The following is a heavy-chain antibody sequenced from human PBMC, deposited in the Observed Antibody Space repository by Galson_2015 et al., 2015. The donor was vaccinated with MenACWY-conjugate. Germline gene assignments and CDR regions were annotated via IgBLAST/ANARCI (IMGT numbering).Heavy chain of an antibody. CDR1: GFSLSISGMC. Sequence: PALVKPTQTLTLTCNFSGFSLSISGMCVSWIRQPPGKALEWLARIEWDDDKYYSTSLKTRLTISKDTSKNQVVLTMTNMDPVDTATYYCARSSGWSVSGLDFWGQGTTVTVSS. D-gene: IGHD6-19*01. CDR3: ARSSGWSVSGLDF. J-gene: IGHJ6*02. V-gene: IGHV2-70*11. CDR2: IEWDDDK.